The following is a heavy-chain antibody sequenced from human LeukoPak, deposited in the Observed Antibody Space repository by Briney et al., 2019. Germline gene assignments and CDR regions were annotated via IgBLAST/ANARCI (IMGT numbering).Heavy chain of an antibody. D-gene: IGHD2-15*01. Sequence: GGSLRLSCAASGFTFITCGMHWVRQAPGKGLEWVAFIRYDGSNKYYADSVKGRFTISRDNSKNTLYLQMNSLISEDTAVYYCARGSSRGPRDAFDFWGQGTMVTLSS. CDR1: GFTFITCG. CDR3: ARGSSRGPRDAFDF. V-gene: IGHV3-30*02. CDR2: IRYDGSNK. J-gene: IGHJ3*01.